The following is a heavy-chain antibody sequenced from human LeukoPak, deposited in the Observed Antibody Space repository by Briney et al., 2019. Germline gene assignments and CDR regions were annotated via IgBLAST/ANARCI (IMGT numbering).Heavy chain of an antibody. D-gene: IGHD1-26*01. CDR2: IYSGGST. CDR3: ARDWELYGMDV. CDR1: GFTVSSSY. V-gene: IGHV3-53*04. Sequence: SGGSLRLSCAASGFTVSSSYMSWVRQAPGKGLEWVSVIYSGGSTYYADSVKGRFTISRHDSKNTLYLQMNSLRAEDTAVYYCARDWELYGMDVWGQGTTVTVSS. J-gene: IGHJ6*02.